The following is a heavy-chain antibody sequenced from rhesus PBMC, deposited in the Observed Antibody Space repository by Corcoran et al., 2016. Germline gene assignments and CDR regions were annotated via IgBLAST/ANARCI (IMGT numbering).Heavy chain of an antibody. Sequence: QVQLPESGPGVVTPSEILSLTCAVSGGTISSGYYYWSWMRQPPGQGAGWSGGEWSGGKYSKNDSTNYNPSRKMRVNISKETAKNQVSLKLSSVTATDTAVYYCARDARCSGSFFDYWGQGVLVTVSS. CDR3: ARDARCSGSFFDY. D-gene: IGHD2-27*01. J-gene: IGHJ4*01. CDR2: KYSKNDST. V-gene: IGHV4S12*01. CDR1: GGTISSGYYY.